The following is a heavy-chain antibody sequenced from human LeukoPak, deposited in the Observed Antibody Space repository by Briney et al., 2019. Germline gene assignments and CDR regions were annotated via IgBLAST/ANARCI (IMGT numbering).Heavy chain of an antibody. CDR3: SRKGKKGYCSSTSCPPWYFDL. Sequence: GGSLRLSCAASGFTFSDYYMSWIRQAPGKGLEWVSYISSSGSTIYYADSVKGRFTISRDNAKNSLYLQMNSLRAEDTAVYYCSRKGKKGYCSSTSCPPWYFDLWGRGTLVAVSS. J-gene: IGHJ2*01. CDR1: GFTFSDYY. D-gene: IGHD2-2*01. V-gene: IGHV3-11*01. CDR2: ISSSGSTI.